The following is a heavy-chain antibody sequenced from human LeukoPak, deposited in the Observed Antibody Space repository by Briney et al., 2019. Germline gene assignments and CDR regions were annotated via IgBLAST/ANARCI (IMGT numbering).Heavy chain of an antibody. CDR2: IWYDGSNK. J-gene: IGHJ4*02. Sequence: PGGSLRLSCAASGFTFSSYGMHWVRPAPGKGLEWVAVIWYDGSNKYYADSVKGRFTISRDNSKNTLYLQMNSLRAEDTAVYYCARAVSRSSWPYFDYWGQGTLVTVSS. V-gene: IGHV3-33*08. D-gene: IGHD6-13*01. CDR1: GFTFSSYG. CDR3: ARAVSRSSWPYFDY.